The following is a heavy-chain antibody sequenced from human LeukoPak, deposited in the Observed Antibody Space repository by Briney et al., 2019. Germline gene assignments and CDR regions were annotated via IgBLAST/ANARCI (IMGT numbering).Heavy chain of an antibody. J-gene: IGHJ5*02. CDR2: IYYSGST. CDR1: GDSNSTYY. V-gene: IGHV4-59*01. CDR3: AREVGCSSTSCHNWFDP. Sequence: PSETLSLTCTVPGDSNSTYYWNWIRQPPGKGLEWIGYIYYSGSTNYNPSLKSRFTISVDTSKNQFSLKLSSVTAADTAVYYCAREVGCSSTSCHNWFDPWGQGTLVTVSS. D-gene: IGHD2-2*01.